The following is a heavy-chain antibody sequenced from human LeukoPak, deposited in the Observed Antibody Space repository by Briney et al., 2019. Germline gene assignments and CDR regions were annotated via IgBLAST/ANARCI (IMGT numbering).Heavy chain of an antibody. CDR3: ARVFWSTMDAFDI. J-gene: IGHJ3*02. CDR2: IYSGGST. Sequence: PGGSLRLSCAASGFTVSSNYMSWVRQAPGKGLEWVSIIYSGGSTYYADSVKGRFTISRDNSKNTLYLQMNSLRAEDTAVYYCARVFWSTMDAFDIWGQGTMVTVSS. V-gene: IGHV3-66*02. CDR1: GFTVSSNY. D-gene: IGHD3-3*01.